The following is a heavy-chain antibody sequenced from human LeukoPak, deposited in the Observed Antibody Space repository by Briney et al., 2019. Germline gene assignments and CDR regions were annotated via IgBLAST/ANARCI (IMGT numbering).Heavy chain of an antibody. CDR3: AREVAGEEFDY. CDR1: GYTFTSYN. J-gene: IGHJ4*02. CDR2: INPSGGST. D-gene: IGHD2-15*01. V-gene: IGHV1-46*01. Sequence: ASVNVSCKASGYTFTSYNMHWVRQAPGQGLEWMGIINPSGGSTSYAQKFQGRVTMTRDTSTSTVYMELSSLRSEDTAVYYCAREVAGEEFDYWGQGTLVTVSS.